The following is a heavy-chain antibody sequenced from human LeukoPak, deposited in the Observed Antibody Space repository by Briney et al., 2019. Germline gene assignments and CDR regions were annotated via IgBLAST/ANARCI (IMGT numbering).Heavy chain of an antibody. CDR2: IHYSGST. J-gene: IGHJ4*02. V-gene: IGHV4-59*08. CDR1: GGSISSYY. CDR3: ARLYYDSSGYYRFDY. Sequence: SETLSLTCTVSGGSISSYYWSWIRQPPGKGLEWIGYIHYSGSTNYNPSLKSRVTISVDTSKNQFSLKLSSVTAADTAVYYCARLYYDSSGYYRFDYWGQGTLVTVSS. D-gene: IGHD3-22*01.